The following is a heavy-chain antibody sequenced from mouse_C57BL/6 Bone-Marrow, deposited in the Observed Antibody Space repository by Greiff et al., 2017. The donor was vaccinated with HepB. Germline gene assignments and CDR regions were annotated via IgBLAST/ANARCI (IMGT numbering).Heavy chain of an antibody. J-gene: IGHJ2*01. CDR3: ARSEGGSREGDCDY. Sequence: QVQLQQPGAELVKPGASVKLSCKASGYTFTSYWMHWVKQRPGQGLEWIGMIHPNSGSTNYNEKFKSKATLTVDKSSSTAYMQLSSLTSEDSAVYYCARSEGGSREGDCDYWGQGTTLTVSS. V-gene: IGHV1-64*01. D-gene: IGHD1-1*01. CDR2: IHPNSGST. CDR1: GYTFTSYW.